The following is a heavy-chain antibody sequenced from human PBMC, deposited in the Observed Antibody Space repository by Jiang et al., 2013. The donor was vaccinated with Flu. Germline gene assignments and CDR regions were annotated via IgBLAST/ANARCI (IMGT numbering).Heavy chain of an antibody. D-gene: IGHD1-14*01. V-gene: IGHV1-46*03. CDR2: INPSGGST. J-gene: IGHJ4*02. Sequence: YHIHWCDRPRDQGLEWMGIINPSGGSTNYAQKFQGRVTMTRDTSTSTVYMELSSLRSEDTAVYYCARGYGDFDYWGQGTLVTVSS. CDR3: ARGYGDFDY. CDR1: YH.